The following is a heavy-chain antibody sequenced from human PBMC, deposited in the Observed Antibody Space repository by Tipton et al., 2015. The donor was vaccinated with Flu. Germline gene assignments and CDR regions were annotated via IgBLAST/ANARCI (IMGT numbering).Heavy chain of an antibody. V-gene: IGHV3-11*01. CDR3: AKGGTYSSYPSDY. CDR2: ISSSGSLV. CDR1: GFSFSNHF. Sequence: QLVQSGGGLVKSGGSLRLSCAASGFSFSNHFMTWIRQAPGKGLTWVSYISSSGSLVHYADSVKGRFTISRDNTKDSLSLQMNSLRVDDTAVYYCAKGGTYSSYPSDYWGQGTLVTVSS. J-gene: IGHJ4*02. D-gene: IGHD5-12*01.